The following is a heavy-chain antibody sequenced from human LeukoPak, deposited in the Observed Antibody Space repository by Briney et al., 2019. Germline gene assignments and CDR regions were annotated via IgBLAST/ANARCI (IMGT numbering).Heavy chain of an antibody. Sequence: GGSLRLSCAASGFTFSSYAMSWVRQAPGKGLEWVSAISGSGGSTYYADSVKGRFTISRDNSKNTLYLQMNSLRAEDTAVYYCAKEPYYYDRSGYYHYFDCWGQGTLVTVSS. CDR3: AKEPYYYDRSGYYHYFDC. CDR2: ISGSGGST. J-gene: IGHJ4*02. CDR1: GFTFSSYA. V-gene: IGHV3-23*01. D-gene: IGHD3-22*01.